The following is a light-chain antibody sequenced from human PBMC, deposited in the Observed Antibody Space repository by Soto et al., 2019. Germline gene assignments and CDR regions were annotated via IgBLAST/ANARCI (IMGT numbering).Light chain of an antibody. CDR3: QQYGSSRWT. J-gene: IGKJ1*01. CDR2: GAT. V-gene: IGKV3-20*01. CDR1: QSVSSIY. Sequence: EIVLTQSPGTLSLSPGERATLSCRASQSVSSIYLAWYQQKPGQAPRLPIYGATSRATGIPDRFSGSGSGTDFTLTISRLKPEDFAVYYCQQYGSSRWTFGQGTKVEI.